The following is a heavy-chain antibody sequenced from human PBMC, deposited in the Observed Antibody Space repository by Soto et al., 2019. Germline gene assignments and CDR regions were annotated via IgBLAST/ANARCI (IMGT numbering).Heavy chain of an antibody. CDR2: ISGSGGST. CDR1: GFTFSSYA. J-gene: IGHJ1*01. CDR3: AKTFQDYYDSSGYYSYFQH. Sequence: GGSLRLSCAASGFTFSSYAMSWVRQAPGKGLEWVSAISGSGGSTYYADSVKGRFTISRDNSKNTLYLQMNSLRAEDTAVYYCAKTFQDYYDSSGYYSYFQHWGQGTLVTVSS. V-gene: IGHV3-23*01. D-gene: IGHD3-22*01.